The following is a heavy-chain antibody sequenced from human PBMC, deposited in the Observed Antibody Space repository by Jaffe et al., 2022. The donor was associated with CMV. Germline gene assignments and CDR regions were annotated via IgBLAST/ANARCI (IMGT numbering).Heavy chain of an antibody. V-gene: IGHV3-48*02. CDR2: ISSSSSTI. CDR3: ARGARPDPLLFSYYYYYGMDV. D-gene: IGHD3-3*01. Sequence: EVQLVESGGGLVQPGGSLRLSCAASGFTFSSYSMNWVRQAPGKGLEWVSYISSSSSTIYYADSVKGRFTISRDNAKNSLYLQMNSLRDEDTAVYYCARGARPDPLLFSYYYYYGMDVWGQGTTVTVSS. J-gene: IGHJ6*02. CDR1: GFTFSSYS.